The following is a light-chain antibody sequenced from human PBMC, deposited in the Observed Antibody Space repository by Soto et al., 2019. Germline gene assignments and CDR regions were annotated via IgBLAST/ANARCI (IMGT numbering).Light chain of an antibody. CDR2: DVS. CDR1: SSDVGAYNY. J-gene: IGLJ2*01. CDR3: CSYAGTSTGI. V-gene: IGLV2-11*01. Sequence: QSALTQPRSVSGSPGQSVTISCTGTSSDVGAYNYVSWYQHHPGRAHKLMIYDVSKRPSGVPDRFSGSKSGNTASLTISGLQAEDEADYYCCSYAGTSTGIFGGGTKLTVL.